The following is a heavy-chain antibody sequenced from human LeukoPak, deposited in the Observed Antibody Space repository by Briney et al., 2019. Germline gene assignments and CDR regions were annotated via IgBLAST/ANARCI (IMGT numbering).Heavy chain of an antibody. V-gene: IGHV4-34*01. CDR2: INHSGST. J-gene: IGHJ4*02. CDR3: ARHGPLWFGELFDY. CDR1: GGSFSGYY. Sequence: KPSETLSLTCAVYGGSFSGYYWGWIRQPPGKGLEWIGEINHSGSTNYNPSLESRVTISVDTSKNQFSLKLSSVTAADTAVYYCARHGPLWFGELFDYWGQGTLVTVSS. D-gene: IGHD3-10*01.